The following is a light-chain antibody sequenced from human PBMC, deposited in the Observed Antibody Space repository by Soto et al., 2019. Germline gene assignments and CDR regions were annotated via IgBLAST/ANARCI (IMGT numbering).Light chain of an antibody. J-gene: IGKJ2*01. CDR3: QQYGGSPPT. CDR1: QSVSSSF. Sequence: EIVLTQSPGTLPLSPGERATLSCRASQSVSSSFLAWYQQKPGQAPRLLIYGASSRATGIPDRFSGSGSGTYFTLKISRLEPEDFAVYFCQQYGGSPPTFGQGTKLEIK. V-gene: IGKV3-20*01. CDR2: GAS.